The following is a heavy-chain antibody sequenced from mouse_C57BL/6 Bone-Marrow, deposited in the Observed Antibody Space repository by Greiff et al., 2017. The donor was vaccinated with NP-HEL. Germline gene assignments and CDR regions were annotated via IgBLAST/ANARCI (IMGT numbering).Heavy chain of an antibody. Sequence: EVKLEESGPGLVKPSQSLSLTCSVTGYSITSGYYWNWIRQFPGNKLEWMGYISYDGSNNYNPSLKNRISITRDTSKNQFFLKLNSVTTEDTATYDCARGGLRLWFAYWGQGTLVTVSA. J-gene: IGHJ3*01. CDR1: GYSITSGYY. D-gene: IGHD1-2*01. CDR2: ISYDGSN. V-gene: IGHV3-6*01. CDR3: ARGGLRLWFAY.